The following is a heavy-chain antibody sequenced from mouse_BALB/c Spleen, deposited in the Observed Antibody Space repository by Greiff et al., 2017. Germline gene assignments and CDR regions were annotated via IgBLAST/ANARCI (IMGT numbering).Heavy chain of an antibody. D-gene: IGHD2-10*02. CDR1: GFTFSSYG. Sequence: EVQLVESGGDLVKPGGSLKLSCAASGFTFSSYGMSWVRQTPDKRLDWVATISSGGSYTYYPDSVKGRFTISRDNAKNTLYLQMSSLKSEDTAMYYCARQSYGNYYDYWGQGTTLTVSS. J-gene: IGHJ2*01. CDR2: ISSGGSYT. V-gene: IGHV5-6*01. CDR3: ARQSYGNYYDY.